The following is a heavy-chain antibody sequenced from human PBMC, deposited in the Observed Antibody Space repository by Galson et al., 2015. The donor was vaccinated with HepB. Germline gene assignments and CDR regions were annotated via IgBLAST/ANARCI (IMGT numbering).Heavy chain of an antibody. CDR1: GFTFSSYG. Sequence: SLRLSCAASGFTFSSYGMHWVRQAPGKGLEWVAVIWYDGSNKYYADSVKGRFTISRDNSKNTLYLQMNSLRAEDTAVYYCARGTEYYDFWSGSDVWGKGTTVTVSS. CDR3: ARGTEYYDFWSGSDV. D-gene: IGHD3-3*01. V-gene: IGHV3-33*01. J-gene: IGHJ6*04. CDR2: IWYDGSNK.